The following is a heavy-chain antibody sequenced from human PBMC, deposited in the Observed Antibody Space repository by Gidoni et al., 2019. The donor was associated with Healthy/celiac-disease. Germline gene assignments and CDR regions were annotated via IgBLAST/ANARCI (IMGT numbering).Heavy chain of an antibody. V-gene: IGHV3-23*01. CDR3: AKFLSYYDSSGYSFDY. J-gene: IGHJ4*02. CDR2: ISGSGGST. CDR1: GFTFSSYA. Sequence: EVQLLESGGGLVQPGGSLRLSCAASGFTFSSYAMSWVRQAPGKGLEWVSAISGSGGSTYYADSVKGRFTISRDNSKNTLYLQMNSLRAEDTAVYYCAKFLSYYDSSGYSFDYWGQGTLVTVSS. D-gene: IGHD3-22*01.